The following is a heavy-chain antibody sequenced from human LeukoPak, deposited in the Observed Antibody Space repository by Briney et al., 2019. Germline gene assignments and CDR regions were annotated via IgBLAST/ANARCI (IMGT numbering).Heavy chain of an antibody. V-gene: IGHV4-39*01. CDR1: GGSISSSSYY. CDR2: IYYSGST. Sequence: SETLSLTCTVSGGSISSSSYYWGWIRQPPGKGLEWIGSIYYSGSTYYNPSLRSRVTISVDTSKNQFSLKLSSVTAADTAVYYCARVTSSSSDYYYYYMDVWGKGTTVTISS. D-gene: IGHD6-13*01. CDR3: ARVTSSSSDYYYYYMDV. J-gene: IGHJ6*03.